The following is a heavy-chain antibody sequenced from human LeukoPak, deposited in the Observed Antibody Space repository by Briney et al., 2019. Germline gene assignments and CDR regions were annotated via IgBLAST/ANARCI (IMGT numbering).Heavy chain of an antibody. CDR1: GFTFSDYY. J-gene: IGHJ6*02. D-gene: IGHD4-17*01. CDR2: ISSSGSTI. V-gene: IGHV3-11*01. CDR3: ARVKYGDYVYYYYYYGMDV. Sequence: GGSLRLSCAASGFTFSDYYMSWIRQAPGKGPEWVSYISSSGSTIYYADSVKGRFTISRDNAKNSLYLQMNSLRAEDTAVYYCARVKYGDYVYYYYYYGMDVWGQGTTVTVSS.